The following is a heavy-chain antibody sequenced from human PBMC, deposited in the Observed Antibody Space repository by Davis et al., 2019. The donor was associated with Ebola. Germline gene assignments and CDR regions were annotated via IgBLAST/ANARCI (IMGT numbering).Heavy chain of an antibody. Sequence: AASVKVSCKASGYTFTSYYMHWVRQAPGQGLEWMGIINPSGGSTSYAQKFQGRVTITADKSTSTAYMELSSLRSEDTAVYYCASLEMATITSYYGMDVWGQGTTVTVSS. J-gene: IGHJ6*02. V-gene: IGHV1-46*01. CDR3: ASLEMATITSYYGMDV. CDR1: GYTFTSYY. CDR2: INPSGGST. D-gene: IGHD5-24*01.